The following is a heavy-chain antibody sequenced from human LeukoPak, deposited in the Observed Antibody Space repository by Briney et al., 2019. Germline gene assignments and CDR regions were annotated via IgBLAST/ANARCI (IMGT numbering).Heavy chain of an antibody. CDR2: VNWNGGST. V-gene: IGHV3-20*04. Sequence: GGSLRLSCAASGFTFDDYGMSWVRQAPGKGLEWVSGVNWNGGSTGYADSVKGRFTIPRDNAKNSLYLQMNSLRAEDTALYYCARTGCSSTSCRYYYYYMDVWGKGTTVTVSS. CDR1: GFTFDDYG. J-gene: IGHJ6*03. D-gene: IGHD2-2*01. CDR3: ARTGCSSTSCRYYYYYMDV.